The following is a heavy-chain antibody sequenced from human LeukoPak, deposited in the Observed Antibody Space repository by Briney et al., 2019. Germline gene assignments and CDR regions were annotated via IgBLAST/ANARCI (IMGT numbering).Heavy chain of an antibody. D-gene: IGHD5-24*01. CDR3: ARDRRDGYNLLDY. V-gene: IGHV3-7*01. CDR1: GFTFSSYS. J-gene: IGHJ4*02. Sequence: GGSLRLSCAASGFTFSSYSMNWVRQAPGKGLEWVANIKGDGSEKYYVDSVKGRFNIARDNVKNSVYLQMNSLRAEDTGVYYCARDRRDGYNLLDYWGQGTLVTVSS. CDR2: IKGDGSEK.